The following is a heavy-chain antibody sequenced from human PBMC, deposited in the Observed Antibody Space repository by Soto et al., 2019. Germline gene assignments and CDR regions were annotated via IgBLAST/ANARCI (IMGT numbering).Heavy chain of an antibody. D-gene: IGHD1-7*01. CDR2: ISYDGSNK. J-gene: IGHJ6*02. CDR1: GFTFSSYG. V-gene: IGHV3-30*18. CDR3: AKEAYNWNLNANYGMDV. Sequence: GGSLRLSCAASGFTFSSYGMHWVRQAPGKGLEWVAVISYDGSNKYYADSVKGRFTISRDNSKNTLYLQMNSLRAEDTAVYYCAKEAYNWNLNANYGMDVWGQGTTVTVSS.